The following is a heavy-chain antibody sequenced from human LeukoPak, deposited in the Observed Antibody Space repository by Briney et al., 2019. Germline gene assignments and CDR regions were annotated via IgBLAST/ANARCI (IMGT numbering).Heavy chain of an antibody. CDR1: GFTFSSYG. D-gene: IGHD6-13*01. CDR3: AVGPYSSSP. V-gene: IGHV3-23*01. J-gene: IGHJ5*02. CDR2: ISGSGGST. Sequence: GGSLRLSCAASGFTFSSYGMSWVRQAPGKGLEWVSAISGSGGSTYYADSVKGRFTVSRDNAKNSLYLQMNSLRAEDTAVYYCAVGPYSSSPWGQGTLVTVSS.